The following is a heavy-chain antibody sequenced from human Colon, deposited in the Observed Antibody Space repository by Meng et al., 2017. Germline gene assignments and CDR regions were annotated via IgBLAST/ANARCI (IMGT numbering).Heavy chain of an antibody. Sequence: VMLGGSGAAVRRPGSSVTVSCKASGGTFSSYAISWVRQAPGQGLEWMGWIVPNSGDTNYAQKFQGRVTMTRDTSISTTYMELIRLTSDDTAVYYCARSTPSLDYWGQGTLVTVSS. V-gene: IGHV1-2*02. CDR1: GGTFSSYA. CDR3: ARSTPSLDY. CDR2: IVPNSGDT. D-gene: IGHD2-15*01. J-gene: IGHJ4*02.